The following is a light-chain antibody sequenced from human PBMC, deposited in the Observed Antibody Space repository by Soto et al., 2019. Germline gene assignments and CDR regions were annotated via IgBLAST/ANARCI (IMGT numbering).Light chain of an antibody. CDR3: TSYTTGGTWV. CDR1: TSDIGFSNY. CDR2: EVT. Sequence: QSALTQPASVSGSPGQSITISCTGTTSDIGFSNYVSWYQHHPGKAPKVMIYEVTNRPSGVSSRFSASKSGNTSSLTISGLQSEDEADYYCTSYTTGGTWVFGGGTKLTVL. J-gene: IGLJ3*02. V-gene: IGLV2-14*01.